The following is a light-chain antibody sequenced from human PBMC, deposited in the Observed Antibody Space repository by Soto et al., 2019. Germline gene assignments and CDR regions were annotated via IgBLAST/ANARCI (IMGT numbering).Light chain of an antibody. CDR3: QQYNNWPLT. V-gene: IGKV1-5*01. Sequence: DIQMTQSPSTLSASVGDRVTITCRASQSVRNWLAWYQQRPGKAPKLLIYDASSLESGVPSRFRGSGSGTEFTLTISSLQPDDFATYFCQQYNNWPLTFGGGTKV. J-gene: IGKJ4*01. CDR1: QSVRNW. CDR2: DAS.